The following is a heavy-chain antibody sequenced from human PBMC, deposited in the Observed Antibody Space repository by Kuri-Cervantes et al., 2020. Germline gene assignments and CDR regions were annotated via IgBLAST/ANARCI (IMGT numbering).Heavy chain of an antibody. CDR1: VFTFSSYA. J-gene: IGHJ3*02. CDR2: IWYDGSNK. CDR3: AREWDPDTAMVNGGAFDI. Sequence: GESLKISCAASVFTFSSYAMHWVRQAPGKGLEWVAVIWYDGSNKYYADSVKGRFTISRDNSKNTLYLQMNSLRAEDTAVYYCAREWDPDTAMVNGGAFDIWGQGTMVTVSS. D-gene: IGHD5-18*01. V-gene: IGHV3-33*08.